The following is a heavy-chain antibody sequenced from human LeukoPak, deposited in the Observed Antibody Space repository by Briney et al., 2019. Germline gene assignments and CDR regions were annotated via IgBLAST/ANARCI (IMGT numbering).Heavy chain of an antibody. CDR1: RFTFSDDW. CDR2: IKQDGSEQ. CDR3: EKHRRGGNDFWSGYYLFDY. V-gene: IGHV3-7*01. J-gene: IGHJ4*02. Sequence: PGGSLRLSCAAARFTFSDDWMSWARQAPGKGLEWVAYIKQDGSEQNSVDSVKGRFTISRDNAKKSLSLQMNSLRAEDNTVTFSEKHRRGGNDFWSGYYLFDYWGQGTQVTVSS. D-gene: IGHD3-3*01.